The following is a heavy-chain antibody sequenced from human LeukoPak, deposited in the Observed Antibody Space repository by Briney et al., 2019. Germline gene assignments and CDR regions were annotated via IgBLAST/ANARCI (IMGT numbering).Heavy chain of an antibody. Sequence: GGSLRLSCAASGFTFSSYAMTWVRQAPGKGLDWVSGISSSGAATYYADSVKGRFTISRDNAKNSLYLQMNSLRAEDTAVYYCARDRRYYYGSGTQGDYWGQGTLVTVSS. D-gene: IGHD3-10*01. J-gene: IGHJ4*02. CDR3: ARDRRYYYGSGTQGDY. CDR2: ISSSGAAT. CDR1: GFTFSSYA. V-gene: IGHV3-23*01.